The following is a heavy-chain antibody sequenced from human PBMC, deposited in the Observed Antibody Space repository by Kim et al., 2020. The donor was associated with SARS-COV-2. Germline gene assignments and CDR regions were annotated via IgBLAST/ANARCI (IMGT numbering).Heavy chain of an antibody. J-gene: IGHJ6*02. CDR3: ARERGYCSGGSCGSYYYGMDV. D-gene: IGHD2-15*01. CDR2: IYSGGST. V-gene: IGHV3-53*04. Sequence: GGSLRLSCAASGFTVSSNYMSWVRQAPGKGLVWVSVIYSGGSTYYADSVKGRFTISRHNSKNTLYLQMNSLRAEDTAVYYCARERGYCSGGSCGSYYYGMDVWGQGTTVTVSS. CDR1: GFTVSSNY.